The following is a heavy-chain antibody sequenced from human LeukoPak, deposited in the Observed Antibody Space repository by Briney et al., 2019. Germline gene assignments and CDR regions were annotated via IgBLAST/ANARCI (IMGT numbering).Heavy chain of an antibody. Sequence: GGSLRLSCEASGFTFSSYAMSWVRQAPGKGLEWVSAMNDAGSSTYYADSVKGRFTISRDNSKNTLFLQIDSLRAEDTAVYYCAKGRCSGGSCYGRGFDYWGQGTLVTASS. CDR3: AKGRCSGGSCYGRGFDY. CDR1: GFTFSSYA. D-gene: IGHD2-15*01. CDR2: MNDAGSST. V-gene: IGHV3-23*01. J-gene: IGHJ4*02.